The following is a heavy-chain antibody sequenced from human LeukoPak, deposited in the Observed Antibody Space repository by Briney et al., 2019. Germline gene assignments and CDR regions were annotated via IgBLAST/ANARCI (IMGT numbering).Heavy chain of an antibody. Sequence: SETLSLTCTVSGGSISSYYWSWIRHPPGKGLEWIGYIYYSGSTNYNPSLKSRVTISVDTSKNQFSLKLSSVTAADTAVYYCARDSFGSGSYYAHFDYWGQGTLVTVSS. CDR2: IYYSGST. J-gene: IGHJ4*02. V-gene: IGHV4-59*01. CDR1: GGSISSYY. CDR3: ARDSFGSGSYYAHFDY. D-gene: IGHD1-26*01.